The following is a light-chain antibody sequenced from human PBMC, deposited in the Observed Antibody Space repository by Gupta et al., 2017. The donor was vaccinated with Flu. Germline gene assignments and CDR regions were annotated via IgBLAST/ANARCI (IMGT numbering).Light chain of an antibody. CDR1: SSNIGNNY. V-gene: IGLV1-51*01. CDR2: DNN. Sequence: QSVLTPPPSVSAAPGQKVNISCSGSSSNIGNNYVSWYQQLPGTTPKLLIYDNNKRPSGIPDRFSGTKAGTSATLGNTGLQTRDEADYYCGTWDSRLSAAVFGVGTQLTVL. CDR3: GTWDSRLSAAV. J-gene: IGLJ7*01.